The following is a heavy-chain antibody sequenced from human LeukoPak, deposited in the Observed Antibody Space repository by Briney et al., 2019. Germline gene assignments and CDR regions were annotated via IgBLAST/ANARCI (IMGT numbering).Heavy chain of an antibody. CDR1: GFTFSSYW. Sequence: PGGSLRLSCAASGFTFSSYWMSWVRQAPGKGLEWVANIKQDGSEKYYVDSVKGRFTSSRDNAKNSLYLQMNSLRAEDTAVYYCARSFNYYDSSGYLYYMDVWGKGTTVTVSS. V-gene: IGHV3-7*01. D-gene: IGHD3-22*01. J-gene: IGHJ6*03. CDR3: ARSFNYYDSSGYLYYMDV. CDR2: IKQDGSEK.